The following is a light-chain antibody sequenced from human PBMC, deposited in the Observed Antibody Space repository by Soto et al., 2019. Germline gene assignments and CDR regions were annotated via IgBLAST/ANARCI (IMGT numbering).Light chain of an antibody. Sequence: QSALTQPPSVSGAPGQRVTISCTGSSSNIGAGYDVHWYQQLPGTAPKLLIYANTNRPSGVPGRFSGSKSGTSASLAITGLQAEDEADYYCQYYDRRLSPYVFGTGTKVTVL. V-gene: IGLV1-40*01. CDR1: SSNIGAGYD. CDR2: ANT. J-gene: IGLJ1*01. CDR3: QYYDRRLSPYV.